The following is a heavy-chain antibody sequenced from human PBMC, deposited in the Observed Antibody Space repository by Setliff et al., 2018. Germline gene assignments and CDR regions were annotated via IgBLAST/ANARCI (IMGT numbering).Heavy chain of an antibody. D-gene: IGHD3-3*01. J-gene: IGHJ3*02. Sequence: SETLSLTCTVSGYSISSGYYWGWIRQPPGKGLEWIGSIYHSGSTCYNPSLKSRVTISVDTSKNQFSLKLSSVTAADTAVYYCARESRATYNFWSGYYFTDAFDIWGQGTMVTVSS. CDR1: GYSISSGYY. CDR3: ARESRATYNFWSGYYFTDAFDI. CDR2: IYHSGST. V-gene: IGHV4-38-2*02.